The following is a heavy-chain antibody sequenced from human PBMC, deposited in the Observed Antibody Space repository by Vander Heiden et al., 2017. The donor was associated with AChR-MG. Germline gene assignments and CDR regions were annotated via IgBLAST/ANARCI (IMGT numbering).Heavy chain of an antibody. CDR2: IYYSGST. D-gene: IGHD3-3*01. V-gene: IGHV4-39*01. CDR1: GGSISSSSYY. J-gene: IGHJ6*03. Sequence: QLQLQESGPGLVKPSETLSLTCTVSGGSISSSSYYWGWIRQPPGKGLEGIGSIYYSGSTYYNPSLKSRVTISVDTSKNQFSLKLSSVTAADTAVYYCARHAPNYDCWSGYYYYMDVWGKGTTVTVSS. CDR3: ARHAPNYDCWSGYYYYMDV.